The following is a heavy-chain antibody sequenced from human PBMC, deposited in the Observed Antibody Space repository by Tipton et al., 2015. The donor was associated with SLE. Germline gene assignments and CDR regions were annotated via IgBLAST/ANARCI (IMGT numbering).Heavy chain of an antibody. Sequence: SLRLSCAASGFTFSSYAMSWVRQAPGKGLEWVSATSGSGGSTYCADSVKGRFTISRDNSKNTLYLQMNSLRAEDTAVYYCAKGDSSGSYYFDYWGQGTLVTVSS. D-gene: IGHD3-22*01. CDR3: AKGDSSGSYYFDY. CDR2: TSGSGGST. J-gene: IGHJ4*02. V-gene: IGHV3-23*01. CDR1: GFTFSSYA.